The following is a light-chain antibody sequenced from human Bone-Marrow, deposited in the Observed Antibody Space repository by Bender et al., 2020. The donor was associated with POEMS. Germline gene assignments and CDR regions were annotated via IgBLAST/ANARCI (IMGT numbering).Light chain of an antibody. CDR1: GSNIGGYP. Sequence: QSVLTQPPSVSGTPGQRVTISCSGSGSNIGGYPVNWYQQLPGTAPRLLIYTNNERPSGIPERFSGSSSGTTVTLTISGVQAEDEADYYCQSADSTGTYGAFGGGTKLTVL. J-gene: IGLJ2*01. V-gene: IGLV1-44*01. CDR2: TNN. CDR3: QSADSTGTYGA.